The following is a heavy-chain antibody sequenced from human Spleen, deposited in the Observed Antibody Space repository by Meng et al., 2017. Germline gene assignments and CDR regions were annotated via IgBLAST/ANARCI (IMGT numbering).Heavy chain of an antibody. V-gene: IGHV3-23*01. CDR3: AKYSYGLGDYFDY. CDR1: GFTFSSYE. CDR2: LSGGGFTT. J-gene: IGHJ4*02. Sequence: GESLKISCAASGFTFSSYEMNWVRQAPGKGLEWLAALSGGGFTTYYADSVKGRFTISRHNSKNTLYLQVNSLRAEDTALYYCAKYSYGLGDYFDYWGQGALVTVSS. D-gene: IGHD3-10*01.